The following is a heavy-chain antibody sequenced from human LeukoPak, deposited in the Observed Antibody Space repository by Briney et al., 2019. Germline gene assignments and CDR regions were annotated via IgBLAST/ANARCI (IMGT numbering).Heavy chain of an antibody. CDR1: GFTFSSYS. V-gene: IGHV3-21*01. CDR3: TREGTWDFDY. D-gene: IGHD3-16*01. Sequence: GGSLRLSCAASGFTFSSYSMNWVRQAPGKGLEWVSSISSSSSYIYYADSVKGRFTISRDNSKNTLYLQMNSLRAEDTAVYFCTREGTWDFDYWGQGTLVTVSS. CDR2: ISSSSSYI. J-gene: IGHJ4*02.